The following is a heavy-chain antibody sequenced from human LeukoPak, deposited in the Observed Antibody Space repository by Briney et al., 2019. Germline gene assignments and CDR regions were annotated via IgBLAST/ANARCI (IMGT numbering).Heavy chain of an antibody. CDR2: ISDSGGIT. CDR1: GITLSNYG. D-gene: IGHD3-10*01. V-gene: IGHV3-23*01. Sequence: PGGSLRLSCAVSGITLSNYGMSWVRQAPGKGLEWVAGISDSGGITNYADSVKGRFTISRDNPKKTLYLQINSLRAEDTAVYFCAKRGIVIRAVIIVGFHKEAYYFDYWGQGALVTVSS. J-gene: IGHJ4*02. CDR3: AKRGIVIRAVIIVGFHKEAYYFDY.